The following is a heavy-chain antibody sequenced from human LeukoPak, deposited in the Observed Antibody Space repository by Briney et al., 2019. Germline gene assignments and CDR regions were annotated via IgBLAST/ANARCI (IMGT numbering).Heavy chain of an antibody. CDR1: GGSFSGYY. J-gene: IGHJ4*02. CDR2: INHSGTT. V-gene: IGHV4-34*01. D-gene: IGHD3-10*01. CDR3: ARAYYYGSGSYGLDY. Sequence: KPSETLSLTCAVYGGSFSGYYWSWVRQPPGKGLEWIGEINHSGTTNYNPSLDSRVTISLDTSKNQFSLKLSSVTAADTAVYYCARAYYYGSGSYGLDYWGQGTLVTVSS.